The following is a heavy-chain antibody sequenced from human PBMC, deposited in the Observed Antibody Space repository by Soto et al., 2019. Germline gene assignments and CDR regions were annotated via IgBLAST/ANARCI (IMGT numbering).Heavy chain of an antibody. CDR1: GLTFSNYA. CDR2: MSGSSSTT. CDR3: AKNQQRELPRVIDF. Sequence: GGSLRLSCATSGLTFSNYAMSWVRQAPGGGLEWVSSMSGSSSTTYYADSVRGRFTISRDRSKNTLYLQMSSLRAEDTALYYCAKNQQRELPRVIDFCGQGPLVTVYS. V-gene: IGHV3-23*01. D-gene: IGHD1-7*01. J-gene: IGHJ4*02.